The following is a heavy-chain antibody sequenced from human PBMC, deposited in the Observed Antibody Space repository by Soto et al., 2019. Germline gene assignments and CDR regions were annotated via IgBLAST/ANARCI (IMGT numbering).Heavy chain of an antibody. J-gene: IGHJ6*02. CDR2: IFDAATT. CDR3: ARDRRGRADGFIYYYGMEV. Sequence: QVHLQESGPGLVKPSGTLSLICSVSGESVGRGTNYWSWVRQAPGRGLEWIGYIFDAATTNYSPSFGGRVSTSLDAAKNQVSLKLTSVTAADTAIYYCARDRRGRADGFIYYYGMEVWGQGTSVTVSS. D-gene: IGHD4-17*01. V-gene: IGHV4-61*01. CDR1: GESVGRGTNY.